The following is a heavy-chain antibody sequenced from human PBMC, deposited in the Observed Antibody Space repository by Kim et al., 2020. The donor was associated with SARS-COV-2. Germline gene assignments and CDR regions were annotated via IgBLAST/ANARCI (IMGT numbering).Heavy chain of an antibody. Sequence: GGSLRLSCAASGFTFSSYAMHWVRQAPGKGLEWVAVISYDGSNKYYADSVKGRFTISRDNSKNTLYLQMNSLRAEDTAVYYCARGGQLWLFGYWGQGTLVTVSS. CDR3: ARGGQLWLFGY. J-gene: IGHJ4*02. CDR2: ISYDGSNK. V-gene: IGHV3-30*04. CDR1: GFTFSSYA. D-gene: IGHD5-18*01.